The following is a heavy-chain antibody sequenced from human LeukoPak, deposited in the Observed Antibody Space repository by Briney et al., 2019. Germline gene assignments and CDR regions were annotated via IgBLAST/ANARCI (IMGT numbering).Heavy chain of an antibody. CDR2: IYPDGTT. CDR1: GVTVSRDY. D-gene: IGHD5-12*01. V-gene: IGHV3-66*01. Sequence: GGSLRLSCAASGVTVSRDYMSWVRQAPGKGLEWVSVIYPDGTTYYTDSVKGRLTISRDDSKNTLYLQMNSLRAEDTAVYYCARDGYSPRHLGYWGQGTLVTVSS. CDR3: ARDGYSPRHLGY. J-gene: IGHJ4*02.